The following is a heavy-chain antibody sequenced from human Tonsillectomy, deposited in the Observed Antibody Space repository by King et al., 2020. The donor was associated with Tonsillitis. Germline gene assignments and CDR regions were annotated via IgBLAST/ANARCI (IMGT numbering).Heavy chain of an antibody. CDR3: AKSITIFGVAPTYYYYYGMDV. D-gene: IGHD3-3*01. J-gene: IGHJ6*02. Sequence: VQLVQSGGGVVQPGRSLRLSCAASGFTFSSYGMHWVRQAPGKGLEWVAVISYDGSNKYYADSVKGRFTISRDNPKNTLYLQMNSLRAEDTAVYYCAKSITIFGVAPTYYYYYGMDVWGQGTTVTVSS. CDR1: GFTFSSYG. V-gene: IGHV3-30*18. CDR2: ISYDGSNK.